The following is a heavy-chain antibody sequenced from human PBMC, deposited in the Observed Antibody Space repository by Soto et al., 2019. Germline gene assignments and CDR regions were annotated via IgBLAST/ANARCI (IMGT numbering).Heavy chain of an antibody. V-gene: IGHV3-48*01. Sequence: GGSLTLSCAASGFAFSDYSMNWVRQAPGRGLEWVSYISSSSFTIHYADSVEGRFAISRDNSKNSLYLQMNSLRAEDTAVYYCAKDVGSPSLYSDYDFNLKCDRPDDYWGHGRRVTVPS. CDR1: GFAFSDYS. CDR3: AKDVGSPSLYSDYDFNLKCDRPDDY. D-gene: IGHD5-12*01. J-gene: IGHJ4*01. CDR2: ISSSSFTI.